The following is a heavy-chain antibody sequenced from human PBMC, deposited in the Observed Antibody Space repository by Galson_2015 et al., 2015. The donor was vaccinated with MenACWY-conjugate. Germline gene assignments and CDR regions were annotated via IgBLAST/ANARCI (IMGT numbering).Heavy chain of an antibody. V-gene: IGHV3-48*04. D-gene: IGHD2-15*01. CDR2: ISSSSSTI. J-gene: IGHJ6*02. Sequence: SLRLSCAASGFTFSSYRMNWVRQAPGKGLEWVSYISSSSSTIYYADSVKGRFTISRDNAKNSLYLQMNSLRAEDTAVYYCASTGSVVAAKYYYYGMDVWGQGTTVTVSS. CDR3: ASTGSVVAAKYYYYGMDV. CDR1: GFTFSSYR.